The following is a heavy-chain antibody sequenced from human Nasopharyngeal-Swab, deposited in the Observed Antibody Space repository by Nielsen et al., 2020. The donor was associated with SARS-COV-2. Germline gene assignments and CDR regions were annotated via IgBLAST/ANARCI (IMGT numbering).Heavy chain of an antibody. CDR2: ITWNSGV. J-gene: IGHJ4*02. CDR1: GFTYDDYA. Sequence: GGSLRFSCVASGFTYDDYAMHWVRQAPGKGLEWVSGITWNSGVAYTDSVKGRFTISRDNARNSLYLQMNSLRADDTALYYCTKGRADYSNPSFDNWGQGTLVTVSS. D-gene: IGHD4-11*01. V-gene: IGHV3-9*01. CDR3: TKGRADYSNPSFDN.